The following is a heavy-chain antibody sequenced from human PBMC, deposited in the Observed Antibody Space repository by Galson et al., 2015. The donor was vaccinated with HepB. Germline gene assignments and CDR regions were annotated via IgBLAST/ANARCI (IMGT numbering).Heavy chain of an antibody. D-gene: IGHD6-19*01. V-gene: IGHV3-7*03. Sequence: SLRLSCAASGFTFSSYWMSWVRQAPGKGLEWVANVKQDGREKYDVDSVKGRFTISRDNAKNSLYLQMNSLRAEDTAVYYCARAALSGWYFALDIWGQGTTVTVSS. CDR3: ARAALSGWYFALDI. CDR1: GFTFSSYW. CDR2: VKQDGREK. J-gene: IGHJ3*02.